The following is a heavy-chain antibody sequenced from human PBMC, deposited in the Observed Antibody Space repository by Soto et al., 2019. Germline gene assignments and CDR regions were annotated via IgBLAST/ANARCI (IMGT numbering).Heavy chain of an antibody. Sequence: QARLVQSGAEVRTPGASVKISCTASGYSFRSHGIQWVRQAAGQRLEWVGWSNGGNSFTKYSQEVQDRVSITRDTAASTVYMELRSLTSDDTAVYFCARLSFSDALDVWGQGTTVTVSS. CDR3: ARLSFSDALDV. V-gene: IGHV1-3*02. CDR1: GYSFRSHG. D-gene: IGHD2-21*02. CDR2: SNGGNSFT. J-gene: IGHJ6*02.